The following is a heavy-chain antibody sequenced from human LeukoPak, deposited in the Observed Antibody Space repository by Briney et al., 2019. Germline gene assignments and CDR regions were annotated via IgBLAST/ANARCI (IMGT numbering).Heavy chain of an antibody. CDR2: ISGYNGNT. CDR3: ARDCSGTSCYVDS. D-gene: IGHD2-2*01. V-gene: IGHV1-18*04. J-gene: IGHJ4*02. Sequence: AASVKVSCKASGYTFTSYGFSWVRQAPGQGLEWMGWISGYNGNTNFAQKFQGRVTMTTDTSTSTAYMELRSLRSDDTAVYYCARDCSGTSCYVDSWGQGTRVTVSS. CDR1: GYTFTSYG.